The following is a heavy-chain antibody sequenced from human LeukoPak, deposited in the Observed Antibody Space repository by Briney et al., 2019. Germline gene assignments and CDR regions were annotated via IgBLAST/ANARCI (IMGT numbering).Heavy chain of an antibody. Sequence: GGSLRLSCAASGFTFSTYVMSWVRQAPGKGLEWVANIKQDGSEKYYVDSVKGRFTISRDNAKNSLYLQMNSLRAEDTAVYYCARKVDRPGSPLYFDYWGQGTLVTVSS. D-gene: IGHD3-10*01. CDR1: GFTFSTYV. CDR3: ARKVDRPGSPLYFDY. CDR2: IKQDGSEK. V-gene: IGHV3-7*01. J-gene: IGHJ4*02.